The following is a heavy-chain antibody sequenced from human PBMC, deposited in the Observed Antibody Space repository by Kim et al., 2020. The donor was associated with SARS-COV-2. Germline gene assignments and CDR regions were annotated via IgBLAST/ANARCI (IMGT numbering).Heavy chain of an antibody. Sequence: GGSLRLSCADSRITFSPTFMHWVRQPPGKGLEWVAAVSYDGNTKHYADSMKGRFTISRDRSKKTMYLQMNSLRAEDTALYYCAQDLNSMISMKVWGQGTTVTVSS. CDR1: RITFSPTF. CDR2: VSYDGNTK. J-gene: IGHJ6*02. CDR3: AQDLNSMISMKV. V-gene: IGHV3-30*18. D-gene: IGHD3-22*01.